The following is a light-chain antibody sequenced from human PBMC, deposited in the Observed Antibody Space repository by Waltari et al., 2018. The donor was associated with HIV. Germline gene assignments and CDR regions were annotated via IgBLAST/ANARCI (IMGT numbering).Light chain of an antibody. V-gene: IGKV3-15*01. CDR1: QTIDTN. CDR2: AAS. J-gene: IGKJ2*01. CDR3: QQYNVWPPNT. Sequence: EIVLTQSPLTLPVHPGERACPPCRASQTIDTNLAWYQQKPGQAPRLLIYAASTRAPGIPPKFSGSGSGTRFTLTISSLQSEDFAVYYCQQYNVWPPNTFGQGTKVEIK.